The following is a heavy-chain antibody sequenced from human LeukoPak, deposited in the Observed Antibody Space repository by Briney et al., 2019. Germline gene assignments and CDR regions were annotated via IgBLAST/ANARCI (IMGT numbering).Heavy chain of an antibody. J-gene: IGHJ4*02. D-gene: IGHD3-9*01. CDR1: GFTVSSNY. V-gene: IGHV3-53*01. Sequence: PGGSLRLSCAASGFTVSSNYMSWVRQAPGKGLEWVSVIYSGGSTYYADSVKGRFTISRDNSKNTLYLQMNSLRAEDTAVYYCAKGQLRYFDWSFDYWGQGTLVTVSS. CDR3: AKGQLRYFDWSFDY. CDR2: IYSGGST.